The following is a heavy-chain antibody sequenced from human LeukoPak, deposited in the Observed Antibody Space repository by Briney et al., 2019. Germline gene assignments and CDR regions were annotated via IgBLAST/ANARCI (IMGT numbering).Heavy chain of an antibody. J-gene: IGHJ4*02. Sequence: GGSLRLSCAASGFTFSSSPMSWVRQAPGKGLEWVSSISSSSSYIYYADSVKGRFTISRDNAKNSLYLQMNSLRAEDTAVYYCAKRARFLEWFADHFDYWGQGTLVTVSS. CDR3: AKRARFLEWFADHFDY. D-gene: IGHD3-3*01. V-gene: IGHV3-21*04. CDR2: ISSSSSYI. CDR1: GFTFSSSP.